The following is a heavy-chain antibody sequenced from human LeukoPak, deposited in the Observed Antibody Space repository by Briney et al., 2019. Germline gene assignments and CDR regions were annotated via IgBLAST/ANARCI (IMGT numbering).Heavy chain of an antibody. D-gene: IGHD4-17*01. J-gene: IGHJ3*02. CDR3: AKDRRSTVTSAFDI. CDR2: ISSSSTI. CDR1: RFTFSSYE. Sequence: GGSLRLSCAASRFTFSSYEMNWVRQAPGKGLEWVSYISSSSTIYYADSVKGRFTISRDNAKNSLYLQMNSLRAEDTAVYYCAKDRRSTVTSAFDIWGQGTVVTVSS. V-gene: IGHV3-48*03.